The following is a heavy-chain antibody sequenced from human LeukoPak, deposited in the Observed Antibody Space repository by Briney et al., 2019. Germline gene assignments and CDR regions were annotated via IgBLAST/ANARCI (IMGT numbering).Heavy chain of an antibody. J-gene: IGHJ4*02. CDR3: ARKGIAVAGTRGYYFDY. CDR1: GFPFSSYA. D-gene: IGHD6-19*01. Sequence: PGGSLRLSCAASGFPFSSYAMSWVRQAPGKGLEWVSGISASGGRADYADSVKGRCTISRDNSKSTLYLQMNSLRAEDTAVYYCARKGIAVAGTRGYYFDYWGQGTLVTVSS. V-gene: IGHV3-23*01. CDR2: ISASGGRA.